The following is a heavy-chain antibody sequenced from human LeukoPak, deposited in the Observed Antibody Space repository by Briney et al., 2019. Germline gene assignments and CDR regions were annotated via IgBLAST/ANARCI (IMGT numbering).Heavy chain of an antibody. CDR2: IFYTGSGST. D-gene: IGHD6-19*01. J-gene: IGHJ4*02. Sequence: SQTLSLTCTVSGGSISPYYWSWIRQPPGKGLEWIGYIFYTGSGSTSHNPSLKSRVTISVDTSKNQFSLNLNSVTAADTAVYYCARHAVYAGSGWAFDFWGQGTLVTVFS. V-gene: IGHV4-59*08. CDR3: ARHAVYAGSGWAFDF. CDR1: GGSISPYY.